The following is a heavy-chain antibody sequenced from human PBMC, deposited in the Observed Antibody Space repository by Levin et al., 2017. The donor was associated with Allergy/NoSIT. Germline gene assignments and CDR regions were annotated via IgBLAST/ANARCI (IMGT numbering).Heavy chain of an antibody. Sequence: TGGSLRLSCAASGFTFSSYGMHWVRQAPGKGLEWVAVISYDGSNKYYADSVKGRFTISRDNSKNTLYLQMNSLRAEDTAVYYCAKGKAYYYDSSGYSGDDAFDIWGQGTMVTVSS. V-gene: IGHV3-30*18. CDR3: AKGKAYYYDSSGYSGDDAFDI. J-gene: IGHJ3*02. CDR1: GFTFSSYG. CDR2: ISYDGSNK. D-gene: IGHD3-22*01.